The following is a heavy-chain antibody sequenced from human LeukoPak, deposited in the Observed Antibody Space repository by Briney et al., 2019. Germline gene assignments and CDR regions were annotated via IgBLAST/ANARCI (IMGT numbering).Heavy chain of an antibody. CDR2: MNPNSGAT. V-gene: IGHV1-8*01. CDR3: ARAPHSWGFDY. D-gene: IGHD7-27*01. J-gene: IGHJ4*02. Sequence: ASVKVSCKASGYTFTSYDFNWLRQATGQGPEWMGWMNPNSGATGYAQKFQGRVTMTRSASINTAYMELTNLRSEDTAVYYCARAPHSWGFDYWGQGTLVTVSS. CDR1: GYTFTSYD.